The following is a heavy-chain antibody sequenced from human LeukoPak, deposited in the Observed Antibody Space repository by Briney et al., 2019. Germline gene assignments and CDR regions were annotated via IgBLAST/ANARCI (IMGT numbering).Heavy chain of an antibody. V-gene: IGHV3-30*02. J-gene: IGHJ3*02. D-gene: IGHD6-19*01. CDR1: GFTFSSYG. CDR3: AKDDAGGRIAVAGTGDAFDI. CDR2: IRYDGSNK. Sequence: GGSLRLSCAASGFTFSSYGMHWVRQAPGKGLEWVAFIRYDGSNKYYADSVKGRFTISRDNSKNTLYLQMNSLRAEDTAVYYCAKDDAGGRIAVAGTGDAFDIWGQGTMVTVSS.